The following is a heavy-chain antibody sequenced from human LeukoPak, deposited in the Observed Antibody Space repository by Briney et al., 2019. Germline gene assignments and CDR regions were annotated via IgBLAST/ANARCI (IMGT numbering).Heavy chain of an antibody. V-gene: IGHV3-53*01. CDR3: ARGGRGSAAVVAPRPFDI. D-gene: IGHD3-22*01. J-gene: IGHJ3*02. Sequence: GGSLRLSCAASGFDVSSHHMVWVRQAPGKGLEWVSVTYTRGNSYYTDSVKGRFIISRDTSKNTMDLQMNSLRPEDSALYFCARGGRGSAAVVAPRPFDIWGQGTMVAVSS. CDR1: GFDVSSHH. CDR2: TYTRGNS.